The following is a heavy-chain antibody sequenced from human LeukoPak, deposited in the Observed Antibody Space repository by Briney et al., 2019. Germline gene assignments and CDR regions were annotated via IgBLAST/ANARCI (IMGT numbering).Heavy chain of an antibody. V-gene: IGHV1-24*01. CDR1: GYTLTELS. J-gene: IGHJ4*02. CDR3: ARDGTEEDDSSGYLLDY. Sequence: ASVKVSCKVSGYTLTELSMHWVRQAPGKGLEWMGGFDPEDGETIYAQKFQGRVTITADKSTSTAYMELGSLRSEDTAVYYCARDGTEEDDSSGYLLDYWGQGTLVTVSS. CDR2: FDPEDGET. D-gene: IGHD3-22*01.